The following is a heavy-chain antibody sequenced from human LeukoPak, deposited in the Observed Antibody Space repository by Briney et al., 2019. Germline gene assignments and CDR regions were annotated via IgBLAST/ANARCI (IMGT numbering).Heavy chain of an antibody. D-gene: IGHD1-26*01. Sequence: GASVKVSCKASGYTFTGYYMHWVRQAPGQGLEWMGWINPNSGGTNYAQKFQGRVTMTRDTSISTAYMELSRLRSDDTAVYYCARGRELLRTYYYYYMDVWGKGTTVTISS. CDR3: ARGRELLRTYYYYYMDV. CDR1: GYTFTGYY. J-gene: IGHJ6*03. V-gene: IGHV1-2*02. CDR2: INPNSGGT.